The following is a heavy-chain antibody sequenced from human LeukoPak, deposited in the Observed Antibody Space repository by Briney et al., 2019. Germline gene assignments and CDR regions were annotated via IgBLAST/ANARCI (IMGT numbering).Heavy chain of an antibody. Sequence: SETLSLTCTVSGGSISSSSYYWGWIRQPPGKGLEWIGSIYYSGSTYYNPSLKSRVTISVDTSKNQFSLKLSSVTAADTAVYYCARDLSAYYYDSSGYFYYYYYMDVWGKGTTVTVSS. D-gene: IGHD3-22*01. CDR3: ARDLSAYYYDSSGYFYYYYYMDV. J-gene: IGHJ6*03. V-gene: IGHV4-39*07. CDR2: IYYSGST. CDR1: GGSISSSSYY.